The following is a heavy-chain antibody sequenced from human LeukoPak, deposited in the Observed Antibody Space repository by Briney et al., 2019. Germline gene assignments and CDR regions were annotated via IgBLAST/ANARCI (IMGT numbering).Heavy chain of an antibody. CDR1: GFTSSNYA. V-gene: IGHV3-23*01. Sequence: PGGSLRLSCAASGFTSSNYAMSWVRQAPGKGLEWVSVISGSGGSTYYADSVKGRFTISRDNSKDTLYLQMNSLRAEDTAVYYCAKPSGFHYDFSPTYYFDYWGQGTLVTVSS. J-gene: IGHJ4*02. CDR2: ISGSGGST. D-gene: IGHD3-3*01. CDR3: AKPSGFHYDFSPTYYFDY.